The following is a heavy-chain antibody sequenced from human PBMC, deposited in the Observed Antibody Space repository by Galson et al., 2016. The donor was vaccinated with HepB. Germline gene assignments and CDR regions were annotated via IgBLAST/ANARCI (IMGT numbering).Heavy chain of an antibody. V-gene: IGHV4-39*01. CDR2: IYYSGST. J-gene: IGHJ5*02. Sequence: SETLSLTCTVSGGSISSGGYYWGWIRPPPGKGLEWIGSIYYSGSTNYNPPLKGRVTISVDTSGNQFSLKLRSVTAADTAVYYCARRIVVHLSAEFDPWGQGTLVTVSS. CDR3: ARRIVVHLSAEFDP. CDR1: GGSISSGGYY. D-gene: IGHD2-15*01.